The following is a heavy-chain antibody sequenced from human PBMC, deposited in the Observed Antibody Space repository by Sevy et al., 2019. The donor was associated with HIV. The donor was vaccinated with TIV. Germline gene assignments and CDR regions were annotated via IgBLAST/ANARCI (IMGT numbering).Heavy chain of an antibody. D-gene: IGHD3-22*01. J-gene: IGHJ4*01. CDR2: LNASGGST. V-gene: IGHV3-23*01. CDR3: AKGSRKYYYDSSGYYGD. Sequence: GGSLRLSCVASGFTLSNYAMSWVRQAPGKGLEWVSILNASGGSTYYAESVKGRVTISRDNSKNTLDLEMNSLRGEDTAVYYCAKGSRKYYYDSSGYYGDWGQGTLVTVSS. CDR1: GFTLSNYA.